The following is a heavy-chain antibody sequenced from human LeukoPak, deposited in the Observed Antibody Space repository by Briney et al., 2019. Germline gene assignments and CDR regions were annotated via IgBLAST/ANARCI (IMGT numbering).Heavy chain of an antibody. CDR1: GYTFTSYV. D-gene: IGHD5-18*01. J-gene: IGHJ4*02. CDR3: ARARDRIQLWLGAEADS. CDR2: ISAHNGNT. Sequence: ASVKVSCKASGYTFTSYVISWVRQAPGQGLEWMGWISAHNGNTNYAQKLQGRVTMTTDTSTSTAYMELRSLRSDDTAVYYCARARDRIQLWLGAEADSWGQGTLVTVSS. V-gene: IGHV1-18*01.